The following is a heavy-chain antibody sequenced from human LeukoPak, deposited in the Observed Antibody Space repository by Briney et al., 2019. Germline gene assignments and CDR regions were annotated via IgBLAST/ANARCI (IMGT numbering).Heavy chain of an antibody. CDR1: GFTFSSYG. Sequence: GGSLRLSCAASGFTFSSYGMHWVRQAPGKGLEWVAFIRYDGSNKYYADSVKGRFTISRDNSKNTLYLQMNSLRAEDTAVYYCAKGYCSSTTCSVDYWGQGTLVTVSS. CDR3: AKGYCSSTTCSVDY. V-gene: IGHV3-30*02. D-gene: IGHD2-2*01. J-gene: IGHJ4*02. CDR2: IRYDGSNK.